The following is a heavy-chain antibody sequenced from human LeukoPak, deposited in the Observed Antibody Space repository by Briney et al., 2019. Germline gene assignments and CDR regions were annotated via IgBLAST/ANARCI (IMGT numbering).Heavy chain of an antibody. CDR3: ARGPSAMWLDY. CDR1: GGSISSGSYY. J-gene: IGHJ4*02. CDR2: IYTSGST. V-gene: IGHV4-61*02. D-gene: IGHD2-21*01. Sequence: SQTLSLTCTVSGGSISSGSYYWSWIRQPAGKGLEWIGRIYTSGSTNYNPSLKSRVTISVDTSKNQFSLKLSPVTAADTAVYYCARGPSAMWLDYWGQGTLVTVSS.